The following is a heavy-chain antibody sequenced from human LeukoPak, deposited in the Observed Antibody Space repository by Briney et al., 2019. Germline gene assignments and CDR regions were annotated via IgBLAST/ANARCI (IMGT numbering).Heavy chain of an antibody. J-gene: IGHJ5*02. CDR3: AAWFGESVP. CDR2: MNEDGSGR. CDR1: GFTFTSAW. Sequence: GGSLRLSCVASGFTFTSAWMSWLRQPPEKGLEWVAHMNEDGSGRFYVDSAKGRFTISRDDTQNSVYLQMNSLRVEDTAVYYCAAWFGESVPWGQGTLVTVSS. D-gene: IGHD3-10*01. V-gene: IGHV3-7*01.